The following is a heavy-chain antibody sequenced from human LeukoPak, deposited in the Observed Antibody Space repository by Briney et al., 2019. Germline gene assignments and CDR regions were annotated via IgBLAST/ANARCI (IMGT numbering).Heavy chain of an antibody. J-gene: IGHJ3*02. CDR1: GDPISSADYY. Sequence: NPSETLSLTCTVSGDPISSADYYWSWIRQPAGKGLEWIGRISSSGGTNYNPSLKSRVTVSVDTSKNQFSLKLSSVTAADTAVYYCAKRYSSSWYHLDAFDIWGQGTMVTVSS. CDR3: AKRYSSSWYHLDAFDI. D-gene: IGHD6-13*01. CDR2: ISSSGGT. V-gene: IGHV4-61*02.